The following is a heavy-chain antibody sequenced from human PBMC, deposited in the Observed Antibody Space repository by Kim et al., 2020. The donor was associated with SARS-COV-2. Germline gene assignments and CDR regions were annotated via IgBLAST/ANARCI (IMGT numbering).Heavy chain of an antibody. CDR2: ISWDGGST. CDR3: AKGQESDSSSWYYYGMDV. Sequence: GGSLRLSCAASGFTFDDYAMHWVRQAPGKGLEWVSLISWDGGSTYYADSVKGRFTISRDNSKNSLYLQMNSLRAEDTALYYCAKGQESDSSSWYYYGMDVWGQGTTVTVSS. V-gene: IGHV3-43D*03. D-gene: IGHD6-13*01. J-gene: IGHJ6*02. CDR1: GFTFDDYA.